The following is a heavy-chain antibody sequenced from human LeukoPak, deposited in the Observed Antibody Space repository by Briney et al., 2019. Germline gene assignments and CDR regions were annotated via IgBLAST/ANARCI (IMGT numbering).Heavy chain of an antibody. J-gene: IGHJ4*02. CDR1: GFTLCSYA. CDR2: LSGSGLST. V-gene: IGHV3-23*01. D-gene: IGHD6-13*01. Sequence: PGGSLRLSCAASGFTLCSYAMSWVRQAPGKGLQWVSALSGSGLSTYYADSVKGRFTISRDNSKNTLYLQMNSLRAEDTAVYYCAKGGESSSWLFDYWGQGTLVPVSS. CDR3: AKGGESSSWLFDY.